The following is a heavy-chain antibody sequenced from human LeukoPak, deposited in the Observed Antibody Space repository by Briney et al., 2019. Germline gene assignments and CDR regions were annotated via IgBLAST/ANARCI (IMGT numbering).Heavy chain of an antibody. V-gene: IGHV4-59*08. CDR2: IYYSGRT. D-gene: IGHD2-2*02. Sequence: PSETLSLTCIVSGGSISSYHWSWIRQPPGKGLEWIGYIYYSGRTNYNPSLKSRVTILVDASKNQFSLKLSSVTAADTAVYYCARVVPAAIKAEYFQHWGLGTLVTVSS. J-gene: IGHJ1*01. CDR1: GGSISSYH. CDR3: ARVVPAAIKAEYFQH.